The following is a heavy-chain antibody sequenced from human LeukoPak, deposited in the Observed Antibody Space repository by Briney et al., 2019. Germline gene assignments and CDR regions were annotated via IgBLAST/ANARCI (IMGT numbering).Heavy chain of an antibody. CDR2: ISSSSSYI. D-gene: IGHD2-2*01. J-gene: IGHJ2*01. CDR1: GFTFSSYS. Sequence: GGSLRLSCAASGFTFSSYSMNWVRQAPGKGLEWVASISSSSSYIYYTDSVKGRFTISRDNAKNSLYLQMNRQRAEDTAVYYCARASRYCSRTSCHRYWYFDLWGRGTLVTVSS. CDR3: ARASRYCSRTSCHRYWYFDL. V-gene: IGHV3-21*01.